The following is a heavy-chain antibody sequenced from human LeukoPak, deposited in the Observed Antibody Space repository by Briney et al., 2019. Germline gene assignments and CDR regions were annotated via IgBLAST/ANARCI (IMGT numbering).Heavy chain of an antibody. CDR3: ARVIGDWGVGYYFDY. CDR1: GYTFTSYG. J-gene: IGHJ4*02. V-gene: IGHV1-18*01. CDR2: ISAYNGNT. D-gene: IGHD2-21*02. Sequence: ASVKVSCKASGYTFTSYGISWVRQAPGQGLEWMGWISAYNGNTNYAQKLQGRVTMTTDTSTSTAYMELRSLRSDDTAVYYCARVIGDWGVGYYFDYWGQGTLVTVSS.